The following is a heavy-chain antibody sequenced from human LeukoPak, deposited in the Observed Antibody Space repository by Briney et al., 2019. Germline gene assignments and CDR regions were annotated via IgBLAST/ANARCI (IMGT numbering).Heavy chain of an antibody. V-gene: IGHV4-38-2*01. CDR3: AHDGYPATPDV. Sequence: SETLSLTCAVSGYSISSGYYWGWIRQPPGKGLEWIGSIYYSGSTYYNPSLKSRVTISVDTSKNQFSLKLSSVTAADTAVYYCAHDGYPATPDVWGKGTTVTVSS. CDR1: GYSISSGYY. CDR2: IYYSGST. J-gene: IGHJ6*04. D-gene: IGHD2-15*01.